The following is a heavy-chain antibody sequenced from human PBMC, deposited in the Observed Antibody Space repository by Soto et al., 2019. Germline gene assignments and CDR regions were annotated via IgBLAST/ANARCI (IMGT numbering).Heavy chain of an antibody. Sequence: LRLSCAASGFTFSSYGMHWVRQAPGKGLEWVAVISYDGSNKYYADSVKGRFTISRDNSKNTLYLQMNSLRAEDTAVYYCSSWSDYYYYGMDVWGQGTTVTVSS. D-gene: IGHD2-15*01. CDR3: SSWSDYYYYGMDV. CDR2: ISYDGSNK. V-gene: IGHV3-30*03. CDR1: GFTFSSYG. J-gene: IGHJ6*02.